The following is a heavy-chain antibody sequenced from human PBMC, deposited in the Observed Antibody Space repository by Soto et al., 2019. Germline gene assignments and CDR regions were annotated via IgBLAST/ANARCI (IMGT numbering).Heavy chain of an antibody. CDR3: ARRDYDILTGPFDY. CDR1: GFAFSSDA. V-gene: IGHV1-58*01. J-gene: IGHJ4*02. D-gene: IGHD3-9*01. Sequence: ASVKVSCKASGFAFSSDAVQWVRQARGQRLEWMGWIVVSIDTANYAQKFRERVTITTDESTSTAYMELSSLRSEDTAVYYCARRDYDILTGPFDYWGQG. CDR2: IVVSIDTA.